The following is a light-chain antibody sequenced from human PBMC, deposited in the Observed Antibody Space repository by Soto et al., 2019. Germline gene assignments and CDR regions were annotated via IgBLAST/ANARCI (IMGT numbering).Light chain of an antibody. J-gene: IGLJ1*01. Sequence: QSVLTQPPSVSGAPGQTVITSCIGSSSNLGAPYDVNWFRQLPGTVPRLLIYGNNNRPAGVPARSSGYKSGNTASLTISGLQAEDEADHYCSSYTSSSTYVFGTGTKVTVL. CDR2: GNN. CDR1: SSNLGAPYD. CDR3: SSYTSSSTYV. V-gene: IGLV1-40*01.